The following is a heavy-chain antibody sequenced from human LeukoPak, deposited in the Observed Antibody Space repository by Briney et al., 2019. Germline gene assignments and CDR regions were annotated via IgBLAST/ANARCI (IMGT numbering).Heavy chain of an antibody. J-gene: IGHJ4*02. CDR2: IYHSGST. D-gene: IGHD3-22*01. V-gene: IGHV4-4*09. CDR1: GGSISSYY. CDR3: ARMFDSVGYYYPFDY. Sequence: SETLSLTCTVSGGSISSYYWSWIRQPPGKGLEWIGYIYHSGSTYYNPSLKSRVTISVDRSKNQFSLKLSSVTAADTAVYYCARMFDSVGYYYPFDYWGQGTLVTVSS.